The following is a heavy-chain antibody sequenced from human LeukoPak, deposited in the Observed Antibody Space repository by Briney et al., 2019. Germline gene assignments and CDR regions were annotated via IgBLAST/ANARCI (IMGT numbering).Heavy chain of an antibody. V-gene: IGHV3-23*01. CDR2: ISGSGGST. J-gene: IGHJ4*02. D-gene: IGHD3-22*01. Sequence: GGSLRLSCAASGFTFSSYAMSWVRQAPGKVLEWVSAISGSGGSTYYADSVKGRFTISRDNSKNTLYLQMNSLRAEDTAVYYCAKGDYDSSGYIDYWGQGTLVTVSS. CDR3: AKGDYDSSGYIDY. CDR1: GFTFSSYA.